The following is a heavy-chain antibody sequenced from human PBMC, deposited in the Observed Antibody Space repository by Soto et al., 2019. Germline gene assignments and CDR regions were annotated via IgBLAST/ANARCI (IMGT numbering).Heavy chain of an antibody. CDR2: IIPVFDTA. J-gene: IGHJ6*02. Sequence: QVQLVQSGAEVKKPGSSVRVSCKASGGTLSNYGISWVRQAPGQGLEWMGGIIPVFDTANYAQKFQGRVTITADESKSTVYMDVTSLRSEDTAVYYCSRGEATKIVVTTYYAMDVWGQGTTVSVSS. CDR3: SRGEATKIVVTTYYAMDV. V-gene: IGHV1-69*12. D-gene: IGHD4-17*01. CDR1: GGTLSNYG.